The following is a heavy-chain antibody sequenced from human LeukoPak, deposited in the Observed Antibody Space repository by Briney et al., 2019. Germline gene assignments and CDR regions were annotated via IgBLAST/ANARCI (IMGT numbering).Heavy chain of an antibody. CDR2: ISGSGDST. CDR1: GFTFSSYW. V-gene: IGHV3-23*01. D-gene: IGHD6-19*01. Sequence: GSLRLSCAASGFTFSSYWMHWVRQAPGKGLEWVSGISGSGDSTYYADSVKGRFTISRDNSKNTLYLQMNSLRAEDTAVYFCARRSGVAVAGAFDYWGQGTLVTVSS. J-gene: IGHJ4*02. CDR3: ARRSGVAVAGAFDY.